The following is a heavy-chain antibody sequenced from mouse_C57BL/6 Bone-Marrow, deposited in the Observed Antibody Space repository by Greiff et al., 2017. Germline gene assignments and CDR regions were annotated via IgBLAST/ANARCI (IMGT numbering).Heavy chain of an antibody. CDR2: INPYNGGT. J-gene: IGHJ4*01. V-gene: IGHV1-19*01. CDR1: GYTFTDYY. Sequence: VQLQQSGPVLVKPGASVKMSCKASGYTFTDYYMNWVKQSHGKSLEWIGVINPYNGGTSYNQKFKGKATLTVDKSSSTAYMELNSLTSEDSAVYYCARLRGSYAMDYWGQGTSVTVSS. CDR3: ARLRGSYAMDY.